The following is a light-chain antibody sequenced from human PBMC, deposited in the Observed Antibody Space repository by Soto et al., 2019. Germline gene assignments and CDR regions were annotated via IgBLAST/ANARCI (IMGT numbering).Light chain of an antibody. J-gene: IGLJ1*01. Sequence: QSALTQPASVSGSPGQSITISCTGTSSDVGGYNYVSWYQQHPGKAPKLMIYDVSNRPSGVSNRFSGSKSGNTASLTISGLQAEDAADYYCSSYTRSSFYVFGTGTKLTVL. V-gene: IGLV2-14*01. CDR3: SSYTRSSFYV. CDR1: SSDVGGYNY. CDR2: DVS.